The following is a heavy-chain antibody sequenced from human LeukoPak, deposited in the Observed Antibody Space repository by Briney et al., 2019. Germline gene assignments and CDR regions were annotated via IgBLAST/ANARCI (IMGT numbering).Heavy chain of an antibody. CDR1: GFTVTDHY. J-gene: IGHJ4*02. CDR2: IYPDGRT. V-gene: IGHV3-53*01. CDR3: ARTHPVYGDYDY. Sequence: GGSLRLSCAVSGFTVTDHYMSWVRQAPGKGLQWVSVIYPDGRTYYADSVKGRFTISRDISRNTLLLQMNSLRPDDTAVHYCARTHPVYGDYDYWGQGTLVTVSS. D-gene: IGHD4-17*01.